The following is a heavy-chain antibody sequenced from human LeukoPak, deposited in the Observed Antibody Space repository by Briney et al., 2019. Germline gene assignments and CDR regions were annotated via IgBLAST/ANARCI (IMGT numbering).Heavy chain of an antibody. J-gene: IGHJ4*02. CDR2: IIPIFGTA. V-gene: IGHV1-69*05. CDR1: GGTFSSYA. Sequence: GASVKVSCKASGGTFSSYAISWVRQAPGQGLEWMGRIIPIFGTANYAQKFQGRVTITMDESTSTAYMELSSLRSGDTAVYYCANSRGYYFDYWGQGTLVTVSS. CDR3: ANSRGYYFDY.